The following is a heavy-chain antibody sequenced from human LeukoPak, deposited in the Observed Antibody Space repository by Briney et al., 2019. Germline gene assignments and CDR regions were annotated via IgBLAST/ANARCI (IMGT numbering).Heavy chain of an antibody. V-gene: IGHV4-34*01. CDR2: INHSGST. J-gene: IGHJ4*02. CDR1: GGSFSGYY. D-gene: IGHD5-12*01. CDR3: ARLRSGYDTTFDY. Sequence: SETLSLTCAVYGGSFSGYYWSWIRQPPGKGLEWIGEINHSGSTNYNPSLKSRVTISVDTSKNQFSLKLSSVTAADTAVYYCARLRSGYDTTFDYWGQGTLVTVSS.